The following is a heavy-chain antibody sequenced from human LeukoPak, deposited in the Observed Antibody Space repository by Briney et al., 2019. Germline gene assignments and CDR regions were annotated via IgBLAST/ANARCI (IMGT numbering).Heavy chain of an antibody. Sequence: SETLSLTCTVPGGSISSYYWGWIRQPPGKGLEWIGSIYYSGSTYYNPSLKSRVTISVDTSKNQFSLKLSSVTAADTAVYYCAHLSTTVTTFLDYWGQGTLVTVSS. CDR3: AHLSTTVTTFLDY. J-gene: IGHJ4*02. CDR2: IYYSGST. D-gene: IGHD4-17*01. CDR1: GGSISSYY. V-gene: IGHV4-39*07.